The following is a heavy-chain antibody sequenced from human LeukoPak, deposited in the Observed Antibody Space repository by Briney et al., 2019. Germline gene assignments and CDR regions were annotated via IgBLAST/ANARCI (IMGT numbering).Heavy chain of an antibody. CDR3: AIRIMGPSY. CDR1: GFTFNDYA. J-gene: IGHJ4*02. V-gene: IGHV3-23*01. Sequence: GGSLRLSCAASGFTFNDYAMTWFRQAPGKGLEWVSIIIAGGGSTNYADSVRGRFAISRDNSKNTLYLQMNSLRAEDTAVYFCAIRIMGPSYWGQGTLVTVSS. D-gene: IGHD3-16*01. CDR2: IIAGGGST.